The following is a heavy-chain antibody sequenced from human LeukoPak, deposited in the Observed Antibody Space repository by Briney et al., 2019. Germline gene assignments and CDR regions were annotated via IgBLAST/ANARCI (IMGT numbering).Heavy chain of an antibody. Sequence: ASVKVSCTASGGTFSSYAISWARQAPGQGLEWMGGIIPIFGTANYAQKFQGRVTITADESTSTAYMELSSLRSEDTAVYYCARGIAVADYGMDVWGQGTTVTVSS. CDR3: ARGIAVADYGMDV. CDR2: IIPIFGTA. CDR1: GGTFSSYA. J-gene: IGHJ6*02. V-gene: IGHV1-69*13. D-gene: IGHD6-19*01.